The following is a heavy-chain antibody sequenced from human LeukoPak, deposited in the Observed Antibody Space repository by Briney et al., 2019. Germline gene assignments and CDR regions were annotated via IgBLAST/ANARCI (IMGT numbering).Heavy chain of an antibody. D-gene: IGHD3-22*01. V-gene: IGHV5-51*01. CDR3: ARDYYDSSGYLQFDY. J-gene: IGHJ4*02. Sequence: GESLKISCKGSGYSFTSYWIGWVRQMPGKGLEWMGIIYPGDSDTRYSPSFQGRVTISADKSISTAYLQWSNLKASDTAMYYCARDYYDSSGYLQFDYWGQGTLVTVSS. CDR1: GYSFTSYW. CDR2: IYPGDSDT.